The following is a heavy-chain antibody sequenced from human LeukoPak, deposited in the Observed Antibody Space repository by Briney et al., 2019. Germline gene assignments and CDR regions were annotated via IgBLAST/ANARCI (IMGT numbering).Heavy chain of an antibody. V-gene: IGHV3-64*01. J-gene: IGHJ3*02. D-gene: IGHD2-2*01. Sequence: PGGSLRLSCAASGFTFSNYAMHWVRQAPGKGLEYVSVISSNGGSTYYANSVKGRFTISRDNSKNTLYLQVGSLRAEDMAVYYCASSNCSTTTCLFNAFDIWGQGTMVTVSS. CDR1: GFTFSNYA. CDR3: ASSNCSTTTCLFNAFDI. CDR2: ISSNGGST.